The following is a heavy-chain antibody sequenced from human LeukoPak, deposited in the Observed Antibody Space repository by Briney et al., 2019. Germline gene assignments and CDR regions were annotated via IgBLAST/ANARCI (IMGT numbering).Heavy chain of an antibody. Sequence: SETLSLTCTVSXGXXXSXYXSXIRQPXXXXXXXXXXXXXXGSTNYNPSLKSRVTMSVDTSKNQFSLKLSSVTAADTAVYYCARVSPPRITDGSGYGAFDIWGQGTMVTVSS. CDR1: XGXXXSXY. CDR2: XXXXGST. D-gene: IGHD3-3*01. V-gene: IGHV4-4*07. CDR3: ARVSPPRITDGSGYGAFDI. J-gene: IGHJ3*02.